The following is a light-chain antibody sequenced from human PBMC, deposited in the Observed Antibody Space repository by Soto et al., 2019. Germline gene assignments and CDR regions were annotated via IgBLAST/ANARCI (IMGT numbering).Light chain of an antibody. CDR2: GTS. J-gene: IGKJ1*01. Sequence: EIVLTQSPGTLSLSPLERASLSFRASQSISGNYLHWYQQKPGQAPRLLIFGTSSRATGIPDRFIGGGSGTEFTLTISSLQPDDFATYYCQQYSTYPWTFGQGTKVDIK. CDR1: QSISGNY. CDR3: QQYSTYPWT. V-gene: IGKV3-20*01.